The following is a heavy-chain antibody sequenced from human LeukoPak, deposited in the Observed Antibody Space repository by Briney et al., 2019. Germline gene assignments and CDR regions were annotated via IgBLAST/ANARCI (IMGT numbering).Heavy chain of an antibody. D-gene: IGHD4-23*01. CDR3: AKLGNSNPLRLPFDY. V-gene: IGHV3-23*01. J-gene: IGHJ4*02. Sequence: GGSLRLSCAASGFTFSSYAMSWVRQAPGKGLEWVSAISGSGGSTYYADSVKGRFTISGGNSKNTLYLQMNSLRAEDTAVYYCAKLGNSNPLRLPFDYWGQGTLVTVSS. CDR1: GFTFSSYA. CDR2: ISGSGGST.